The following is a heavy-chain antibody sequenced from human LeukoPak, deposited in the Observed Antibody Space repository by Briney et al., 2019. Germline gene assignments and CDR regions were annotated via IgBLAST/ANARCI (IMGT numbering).Heavy chain of an antibody. J-gene: IGHJ4*02. CDR1: GYTFTTYA. Sequence: ASVKVSCTASGYTFTTYAMNWVRQAPGQGLEWMGWINTNTANPTYAQGFTGRFVFSLDTSVNTAYLQISSLKAEDTAVYYCARLYNSGNYNFDYWGQGTLVTVSS. CDR2: INTNTANP. V-gene: IGHV7-4-1*02. CDR3: ARLYNSGNYNFDY. D-gene: IGHD3-10*01.